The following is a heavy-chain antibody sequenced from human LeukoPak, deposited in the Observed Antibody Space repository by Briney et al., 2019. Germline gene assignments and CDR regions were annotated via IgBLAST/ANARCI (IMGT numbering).Heavy chain of an antibody. CDR3: ATGIAAAGLYYYYYGMDV. D-gene: IGHD6-13*01. Sequence: ASVKVSCKASGYTFTSYGISWVRQAPGQGLERMGWISAYNGNTNYAQKLQGRVTMTTDTSTSTAYMELRSLRSEDTAVYYCATGIAAAGLYYYYYGMDVWGQGTTVTVSS. J-gene: IGHJ6*02. V-gene: IGHV1-18*01. CDR1: GYTFTSYG. CDR2: ISAYNGNT.